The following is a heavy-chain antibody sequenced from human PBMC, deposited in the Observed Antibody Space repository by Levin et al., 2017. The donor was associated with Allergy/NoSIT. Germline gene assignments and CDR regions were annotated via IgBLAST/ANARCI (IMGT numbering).Heavy chain of an antibody. CDR1: GFTFSSYA. CDR3: AKEGGSSWGTEYFQH. V-gene: IGHV3-23*01. D-gene: IGHD6-13*01. J-gene: IGHJ1*01. Sequence: GGSLRLSCAASGFTFSSYAMSWVRQAPGKGLEWVSLITGSGGSTYYADSVKGRFTISRDNSKNTLYLQMNSLRAEDTAVYYCAKEGGSSWGTEYFQHWGQGTLVTVSS. CDR2: ITGSGGST.